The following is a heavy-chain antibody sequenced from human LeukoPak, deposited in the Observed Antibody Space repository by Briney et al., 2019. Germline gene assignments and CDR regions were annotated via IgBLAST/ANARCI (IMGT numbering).Heavy chain of an antibody. CDR1: GASITICY. D-gene: IGHD1-26*01. V-gene: IGHV4-4*07. CDR3: VRDGANWEEPNDAFDT. Sequence: PSETLSLTSPVSGASITICYWSGVRQSAAKGLEGIGRLYTTGTTNYNPSLKSRVTMSGDSSKNQLSLTLTSVTAADTAVYSCVRDGANWEEPNDAFDTWGQGTLVTVSS. J-gene: IGHJ3*02. CDR2: LYTTGTT.